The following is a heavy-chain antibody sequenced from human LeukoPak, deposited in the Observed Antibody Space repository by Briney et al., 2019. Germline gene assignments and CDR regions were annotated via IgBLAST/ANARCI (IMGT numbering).Heavy chain of an antibody. D-gene: IGHD3-9*01. CDR2: INPNGDGI. Sequence: SVTVSCQASGYTFSDYYLHWVRQAPGQGLEWMAWINPNGDGIIHAQTLEGSDTMTRDTSNTTAYMEQSRLTSDDTAVYYCARGSVSTGYSHWGQGTLVTVTS. CDR3: ARGSVSTGYSH. CDR1: GYTFSDYY. V-gene: IGHV1-2*02. J-gene: IGHJ4*02.